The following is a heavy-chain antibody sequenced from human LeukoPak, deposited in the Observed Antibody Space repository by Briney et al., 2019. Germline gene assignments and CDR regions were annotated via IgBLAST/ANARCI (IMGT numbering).Heavy chain of an antibody. CDR2: ISYDGSNK. J-gene: IGHJ4*02. CDR3: ARDAYSKGY. Sequence: GRSLRLSCAASGFTFSSYAMHWVRQAPGKGLEWVAVISYDGSNKYYADSVKGRFTISRDNSKNTLYLQMNSLRAEDTAVYYCARDAYSKGYWGQGTLVTVSS. CDR1: GFTFSSYA. V-gene: IGHV3-30-3*01. D-gene: IGHD6-13*01.